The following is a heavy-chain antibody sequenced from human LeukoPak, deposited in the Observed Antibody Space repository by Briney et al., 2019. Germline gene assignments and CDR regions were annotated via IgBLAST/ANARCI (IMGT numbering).Heavy chain of an antibody. D-gene: IGHD6-6*01. CDR2: IYWNDDK. V-gene: IGHV2-5*01. CDR3: AHAPIEYSSSSWFDP. J-gene: IGHJ5*02. Sequence: SGPTLVNPTQTLTLTCTFSGFSLSTGGVGVGWIRQPPGKALEWLALIYWNDDKRYSPSLKSRLTITKDTSKNQVVLTMTNMDPVDTATYYCAHAPIEYSSSSWFDPWGQGTLVTVSS. CDR1: GFSLSTGGVG.